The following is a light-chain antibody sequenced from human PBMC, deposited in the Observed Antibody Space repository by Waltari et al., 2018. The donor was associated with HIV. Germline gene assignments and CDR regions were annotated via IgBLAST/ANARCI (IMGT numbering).Light chain of an antibody. V-gene: IGLV1-44*01. Sequence: QSVLTQPPSASGTFGQRVAIPCSGSSSTLGDNTVNWYQQVPGAAPKLLIYNDDQRPSGVPGRFAGAKSGTSASLAINGLQSEDEGTYYCSTWQDGLNGVLFGGGTELAVL. CDR3: STWQDGLNGVL. CDR1: SSTLGDNT. CDR2: NDD. J-gene: IGLJ2*01.